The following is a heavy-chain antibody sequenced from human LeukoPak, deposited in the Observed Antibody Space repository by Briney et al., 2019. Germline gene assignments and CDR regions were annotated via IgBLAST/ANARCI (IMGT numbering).Heavy chain of an antibody. CDR2: ISGSGGST. Sequence: QTGGSLRLSCAASGFTFSSYAMSWVRQAPGKGLEWVSAISGSGGSTYYADSVKGRFTISRDNSKNTLYLQMNSLRAEDTAVYYCAGLGYSGYDFVYWGQGTLVTVSS. CDR3: AGLGYSGYDFVY. CDR1: GFTFSSYA. V-gene: IGHV3-23*01. J-gene: IGHJ4*02. D-gene: IGHD5-12*01.